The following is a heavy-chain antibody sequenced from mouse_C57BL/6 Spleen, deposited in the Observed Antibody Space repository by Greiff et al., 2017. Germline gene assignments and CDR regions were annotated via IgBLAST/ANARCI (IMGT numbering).Heavy chain of an antibody. V-gene: IGHV1-81*01. CDR1: GYTFTSYG. CDR3: ARVAAQAPWFAY. D-gene: IGHD3-2*02. Sequence: QVQLQQSGAELARPGASVKLSCKASGYTFTSYGLSWVKQRTGQGLEWIGEIYPRSGNTYYNEKFKGKATLTADKSSSTAYMELRSLTSEDSAVYFCARVAAQAPWFAYWGQGTLVTVSA. CDR2: IYPRSGNT. J-gene: IGHJ3*01.